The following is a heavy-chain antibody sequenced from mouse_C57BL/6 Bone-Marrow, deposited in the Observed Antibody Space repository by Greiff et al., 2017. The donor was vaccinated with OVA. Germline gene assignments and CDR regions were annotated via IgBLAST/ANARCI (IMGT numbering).Heavy chain of an antibody. CDR3: TRPHPYYGNYWFAY. D-gene: IGHD2-10*01. V-gene: IGHV1-19*01. CDR2: INPYNGGT. Sequence: VQLQQSGPVLVKPGASVKMSCKASGYTFTDYYMNWVKQSHGKSLEWIGVINPYNGGTSYNQKFKGKATLTVDKSSSTAYMALNSLTSEDAAVYYCTRPHPYYGNYWFAYWGQGTLGTVSA. J-gene: IGHJ3*01. CDR1: GYTFTDYY.